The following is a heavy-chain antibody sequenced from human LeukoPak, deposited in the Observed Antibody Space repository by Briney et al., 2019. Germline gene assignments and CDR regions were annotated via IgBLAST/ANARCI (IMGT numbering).Heavy chain of an antibody. J-gene: IGHJ4*02. V-gene: IGHV2-5*02. Sequence: SGPMLVKSTQTLTLTCTFSGFSLSTSRVGVGWIRQPPGKALEWLAVIDWDNDKRYNPSLKSRLTISKDTSKNQVLLKMTNMDPVDTATHFCAHRLGGSADFDYWGQGTLVTVSS. CDR1: GFSLSTSRVG. D-gene: IGHD3-16*01. CDR3: AHRLGGSADFDY. CDR2: IDWDNDK.